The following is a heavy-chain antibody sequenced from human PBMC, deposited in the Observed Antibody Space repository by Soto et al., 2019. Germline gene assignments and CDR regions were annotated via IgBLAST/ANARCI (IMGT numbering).Heavy chain of an antibody. CDR1: GGSFSGYY. CDR2: INHSGST. D-gene: IGHD3-16*02. V-gene: IGHV4-34*01. Sequence: SETLSLTCAVYGGSFSGYYWSWIRQPPGKGLEWIGEINHSGSTNYNPSLKSRVTISVDTSKNQFSLKLSSVTAADTAVYYCARGNYIWGSYRYTGPWFDPWGQGTLVTVSS. J-gene: IGHJ5*02. CDR3: ARGNYIWGSYRYTGPWFDP.